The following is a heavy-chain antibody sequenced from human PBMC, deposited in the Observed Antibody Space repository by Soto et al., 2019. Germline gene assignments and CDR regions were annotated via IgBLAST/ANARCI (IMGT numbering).Heavy chain of an antibody. D-gene: IGHD5-12*01. Sequence: SVKGSCKASGGTFNNYAITWVRQAPVQGREWMGGIVPIFGTPKDAQKFQGRVTITADKSTNIAYMELGSLRSEDTAVYFCARDHYDGTGHDKYYYDGMEDWGQGTTVTVSS. CDR2: IVPIFGTP. CDR3: ARDHYDGTGHDKYYYDGMED. J-gene: IGHJ6*02. CDR1: GGTFNNYA. V-gene: IGHV1-69*06.